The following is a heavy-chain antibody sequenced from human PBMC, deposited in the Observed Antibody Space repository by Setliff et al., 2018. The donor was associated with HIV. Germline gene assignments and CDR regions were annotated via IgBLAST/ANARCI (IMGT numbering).Heavy chain of an antibody. CDR3: AREVDVVTTSDAFDI. D-gene: IGHD2-21*02. J-gene: IGHJ3*02. Sequence: KASETLSLTCVAYGGSLSSYYWNWIRQTPGKGLEWIGEIHPTGHINYNPSYKSRVTVSLDTSKIQFSLKLNSVTAADTATYYCAREVDVVTTSDAFDIWGQGTMVTVSS. CDR2: IHPTGHI. CDR1: GGSLSSYY. V-gene: IGHV4-34*01.